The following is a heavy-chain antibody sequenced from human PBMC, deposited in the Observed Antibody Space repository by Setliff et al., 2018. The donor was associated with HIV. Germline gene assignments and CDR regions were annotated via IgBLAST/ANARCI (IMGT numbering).Heavy chain of an antibody. CDR2: IFHRGTMFHSESVYT. J-gene: IGHJ6*03. D-gene: IGHD6-6*01. Sequence: SETLSLTCTVSGSSVSSASYWGWIRQPPGKGLEWIGNIFHRGTMFHSESVYTYHNPSLKSRVTISIDTSKNQFSLSLSSMTAADTAVYYCASEAWTSYRSSSGYYYYYMDVWGKGTTVTVSS. CDR1: GSSVSSASY. V-gene: IGHV4-61*01. CDR3: ASEAWTSYRSSSGYYYYYMDV.